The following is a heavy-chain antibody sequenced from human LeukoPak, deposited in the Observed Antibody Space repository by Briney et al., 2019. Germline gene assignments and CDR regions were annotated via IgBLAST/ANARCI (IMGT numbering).Heavy chain of an antibody. D-gene: IGHD1-26*01. CDR1: GGSISSYY. CDR3: ARQMEVVGATFFDY. Sequence: PSETLSPTCTVSGGSISSYYWSWIRQPPGKGLEWIGYIYYSRSTNYNPSLKSRVTISVDTSKTQFALKMSSVTAADTAVYYCARQMEVVGATFFDYWGQGTLVTVSS. CDR2: IYYSRST. J-gene: IGHJ4*02. V-gene: IGHV4-59*01.